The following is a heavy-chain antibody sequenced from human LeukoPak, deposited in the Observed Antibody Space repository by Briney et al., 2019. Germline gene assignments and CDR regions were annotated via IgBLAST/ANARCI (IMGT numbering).Heavy chain of an antibody. CDR2: IKQDGSEK. V-gene: IGHV3-7*01. J-gene: IGHJ4*02. CDR1: GFAFSSYW. Sequence: GGSLRLSCAASGFAFSSYWMTWVRQAPGKGLEWVANIKQDGSEKYYVDSVTGRFTISRDNAKNSLYLQMNSLRADDSAGYYCARSGSAAGTLRGRNDYWGQGTLVTVSP. D-gene: IGHD6-25*01. CDR3: ARSGSAAGTLRGRNDY.